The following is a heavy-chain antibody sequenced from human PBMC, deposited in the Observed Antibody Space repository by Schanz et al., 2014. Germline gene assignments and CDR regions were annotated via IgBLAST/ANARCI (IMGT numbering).Heavy chain of an antibody. Sequence: VQLVESGGGVVQPGRSLKLSCAASGFTFNDYAMHWVRQAPGKGLEWVAVISYDGSNKYYADSVRGRFTISRDNSNNTLYLQMNSLRAEDTAVYYCVRDAGRDGYNLAFDVWGQGTLVTVSS. CDR1: GFTFNDYA. D-gene: IGHD1-1*01. V-gene: IGHV3-30*04. CDR3: VRDAGRDGYNLAFDV. J-gene: IGHJ3*01. CDR2: ISYDGSNK.